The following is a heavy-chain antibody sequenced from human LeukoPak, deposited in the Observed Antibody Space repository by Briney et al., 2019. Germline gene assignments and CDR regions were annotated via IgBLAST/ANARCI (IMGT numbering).Heavy chain of an antibody. Sequence: HTGGSLRLSCAASEFIVSSYYMSWVRQAPGKGLEWVSVMLTAGTTYYADSVKGRFTISRDDSKNMVYLQMNSLRAEDTAVYFCAREGYSSGWFRLWGQGTLVTVSS. J-gene: IGHJ1*01. CDR3: AREGYSSGWFRL. CDR2: MLTAGTT. V-gene: IGHV3-53*01. D-gene: IGHD6-19*01. CDR1: EFIVSSYY.